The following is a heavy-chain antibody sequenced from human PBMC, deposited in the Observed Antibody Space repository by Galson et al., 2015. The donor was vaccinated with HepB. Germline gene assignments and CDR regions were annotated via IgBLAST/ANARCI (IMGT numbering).Heavy chain of an antibody. Sequence: SLRLSCAASGFTFSSYAMSWVRQAPGKGLEWVSGVSTSGGNTYYAASVKGRFTSSRDNSKNTLYLQMNSLRAEDTAVYYCAKTVEMATIPRYLHHWGQGTLITVSS. CDR2: VSTSGGNT. D-gene: IGHD5-24*01. CDR3: AKTVEMATIPRYLHH. CDR1: GFTFSSYA. J-gene: IGHJ1*01. V-gene: IGHV3-23*01.